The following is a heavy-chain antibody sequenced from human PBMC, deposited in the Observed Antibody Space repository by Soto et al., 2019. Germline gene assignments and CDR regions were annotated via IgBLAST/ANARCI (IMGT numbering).Heavy chain of an antibody. CDR3: ARSPVFLWFGAPNYYYGMDV. V-gene: IGHV4-30-4*01. CDR2: IYYSGST. J-gene: IGHJ6*02. D-gene: IGHD3-10*01. CDR1: GGSISSGDYY. Sequence: SETLSLTCTVSGGSISSGDYYWSWIRQPPGKGLEWIGYIYYSGSTYYNPSLKSRVTISVDTSKNQFSLKLSSVTAADTAVYYCARSPVFLWFGAPNYYYGMDVWGQGTTVTVSS.